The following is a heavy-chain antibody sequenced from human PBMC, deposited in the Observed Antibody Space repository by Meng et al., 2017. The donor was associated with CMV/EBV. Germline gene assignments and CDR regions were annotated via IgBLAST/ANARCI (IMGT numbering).Heavy chain of an antibody. J-gene: IGHJ6*02. CDR2: IIPILGIA. Sequence: SSVTVSCKASGGTFSSYTISWLRQAPGQGLERMGRIIPILGIANYAQKFQGRVTITADKSTSTAYMELSSLRSEDTAGYYGARDFVRGRSMDVWGQGTTVTVSS. D-gene: IGHD2-8*01. V-gene: IGHV1-69*04. CDR1: GGTFSSYT. CDR3: ARDFVRGRSMDV.